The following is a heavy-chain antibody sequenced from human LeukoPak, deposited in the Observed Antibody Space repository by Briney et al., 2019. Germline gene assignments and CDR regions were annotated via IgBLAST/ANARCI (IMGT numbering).Heavy chain of an antibody. CDR3: ARSGRGTYYYFDL. CDR1: GYTLTELS. J-gene: IGHJ4*02. V-gene: IGHV1-24*01. Sequence: GASVKVSCKVSGYTLTELSMHWVRQAPGKGLEWMGGFDPEDGETIYAQKFQGRVTMTEDTSTDTAYMELSSLRPDDTAVYYCARSGRGTYYYFDLWGQGTLVTVSS. D-gene: IGHD1-26*01. CDR2: FDPEDGET.